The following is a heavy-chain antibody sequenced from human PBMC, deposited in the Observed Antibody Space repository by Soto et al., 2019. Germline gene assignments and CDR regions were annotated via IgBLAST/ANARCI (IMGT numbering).Heavy chain of an antibody. CDR1: GFTFSGST. V-gene: IGHV3-73*02. CDR2: ISTKASSYET. CDR3: TRQWGTAVRGSHYYYGMDV. D-gene: IGHD6-19*01. J-gene: IGHJ6*02. Sequence: EVQLEESGGGLVQPGGSLKLSCAASGFTFSGSTMHWVRQASGKGLEWIGRISTKASSYETAYAASVKGRFTISRDDSKNTAYLQMNSLKTEDTAVYYCTRQWGTAVRGSHYYYGMDVWGQGTTVTVSS.